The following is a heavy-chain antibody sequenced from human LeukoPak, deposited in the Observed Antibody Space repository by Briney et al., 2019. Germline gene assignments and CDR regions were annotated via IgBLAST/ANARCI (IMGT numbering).Heavy chain of an antibody. D-gene: IGHD1-14*01. V-gene: IGHV3-33*01. CDR1: GFTFGGYG. Sequence: GGSLRLSCAGSGFTFGGYGMHWFRQTPGKGLEWVAVIAYDGSRAFYADSVKGRFTISRDNSKDTMSVQMDDLRAEDTAVYYCTRYNNDHFDYWGQGTLVTVSS. CDR3: TRYNNDHFDY. J-gene: IGHJ4*02. CDR2: IAYDGSRA.